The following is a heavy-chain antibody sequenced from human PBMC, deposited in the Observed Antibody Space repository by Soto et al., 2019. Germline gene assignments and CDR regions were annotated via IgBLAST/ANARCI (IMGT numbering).Heavy chain of an antibody. J-gene: IGHJ4*02. V-gene: IGHV3-30-3*01. CDR2: ISYDGSNK. CDR1: GFTFSSYA. Sequence: GGSLRLSCAASGFTFSSYAMHWVRQAPGKGLEWVAVISYDGSNKYYADSVKGRFTISRDDSKNTLYLQMNSLRAEDTAVYYCARDSDYGDYNKLDYWGQGTLVTVSS. CDR3: ARDSDYGDYNKLDY. D-gene: IGHD4-17*01.